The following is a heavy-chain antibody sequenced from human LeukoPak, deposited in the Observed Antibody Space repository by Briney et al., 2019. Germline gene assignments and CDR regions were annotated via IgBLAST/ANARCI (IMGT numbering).Heavy chain of an antibody. Sequence: PSETLSLTCTVSGGSLSSYYWSWIRQPPGKGLEWIGYIYYSGSTNYNPSLKSRVTISVDTFKNQFSLKLSSVTAADTAVYYCARAEITMIVVGAFDIWGQGTMVTVSS. CDR3: ARAEITMIVVGAFDI. J-gene: IGHJ3*02. CDR1: GGSLSSYY. V-gene: IGHV4-59*01. CDR2: IYYSGST. D-gene: IGHD3-22*01.